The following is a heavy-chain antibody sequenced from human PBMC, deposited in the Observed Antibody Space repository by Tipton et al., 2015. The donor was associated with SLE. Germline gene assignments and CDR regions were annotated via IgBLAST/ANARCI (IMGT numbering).Heavy chain of an antibody. D-gene: IGHD6-19*01. J-gene: IGHJ3*02. CDR1: GFSISSYY. CDR3: AAYNSGSHAFHI. Sequence: TLSLTCTVSGFSISSYYWGWIRQPPGKGLEWLGTIYHSGTTYYNPSLKSRLTLSIDTSKNQFSLKLSSVTAADTAVYYCAAYNSGSHAFHIWGQGTMVTVSS. CDR2: IYHSGTT. V-gene: IGHV4-38-2*02.